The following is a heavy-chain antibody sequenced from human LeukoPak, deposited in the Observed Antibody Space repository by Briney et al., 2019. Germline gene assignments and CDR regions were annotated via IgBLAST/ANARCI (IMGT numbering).Heavy chain of an antibody. Sequence: SETLSLTCAVYGGFFSAYYWSWIRQPPGKGLEWIGEVNASGSTNYNPSLKSRVTISVDTSKNQFSLKLSSVTAADTAVYYCARDFHNYFDYWGQGTLVTVSS. CDR3: ARDFHNYFDY. J-gene: IGHJ4*02. CDR1: GGFFSAYY. D-gene: IGHD5-24*01. V-gene: IGHV4-34*01. CDR2: VNASGST.